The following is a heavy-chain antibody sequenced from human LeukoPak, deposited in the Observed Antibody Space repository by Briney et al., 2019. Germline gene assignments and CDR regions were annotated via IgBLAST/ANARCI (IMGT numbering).Heavy chain of an antibody. CDR1: GGTFSSYA. Sequence: SVKVSCKASGGTFSSYAISWVRQAPGQGLEWMGGIIPIFGTANYAQKFQGRVTITADESTSTAYMELSSLRSEDTAVYYCARGLPKYCSGGSCYYVDWGQGTLVTVSS. V-gene: IGHV1-69*13. D-gene: IGHD2-15*01. CDR3: ARGLPKYCSGGSCYYVD. J-gene: IGHJ4*02. CDR2: IIPIFGTA.